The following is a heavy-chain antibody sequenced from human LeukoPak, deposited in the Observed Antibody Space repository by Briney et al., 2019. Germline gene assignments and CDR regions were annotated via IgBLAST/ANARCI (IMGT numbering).Heavy chain of an antibody. J-gene: IGHJ3*02. CDR1: GFTFSSYA. V-gene: IGHV3-23*01. CDR2: ISGSGGST. CDR3: ARQNTALDAFDI. Sequence: PGGSLRLSCAASGFTFSSYAMSWVRQAPGKWLEWVSAISGSGGSTYYADSVKGRFTISRDNSKNTLYLQMNSLRAEDTAVYYCARQNTALDAFDIWGQGTMVTVSS. D-gene: IGHD5-18*01.